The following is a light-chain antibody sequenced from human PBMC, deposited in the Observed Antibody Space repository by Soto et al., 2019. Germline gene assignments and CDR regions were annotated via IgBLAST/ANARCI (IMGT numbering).Light chain of an antibody. CDR2: GAS. Sequence: EIVMTQSPATLSVSPGEIVILACRASQRVGSKLAWYQQKHDQAPRLLIHGASTRATGIPARFSGSGSGTEFTLAVSSLQSEDFAVYYCQQYNNWPRTFGQGTKVEIK. CDR3: QQYNNWPRT. V-gene: IGKV3-15*01. J-gene: IGKJ1*01. CDR1: QRVGSK.